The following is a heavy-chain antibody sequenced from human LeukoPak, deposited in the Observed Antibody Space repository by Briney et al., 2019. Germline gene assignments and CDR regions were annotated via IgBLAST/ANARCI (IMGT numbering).Heavy chain of an antibody. D-gene: IGHD3-10*01. J-gene: IGHJ4*02. CDR3: ARPGMTYYYGSGSLRQYYFDY. Sequence: ASVKVSCKASGYTFTSYGISWVRQAPGQGLEWMGWISAYNGNTNYAQKLQGRVTMTTDTSTSTACMELRSLRSDDTAVYYCARPGMTYYYGSGSLRQYYFDYWGQGTLVTVSS. V-gene: IGHV1-18*01. CDR2: ISAYNGNT. CDR1: GYTFTSYG.